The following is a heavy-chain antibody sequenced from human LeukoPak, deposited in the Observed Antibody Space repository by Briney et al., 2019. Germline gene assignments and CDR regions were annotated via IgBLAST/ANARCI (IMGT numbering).Heavy chain of an antibody. D-gene: IGHD2-15*01. Sequence: GASVKVSCKASGYTFTSYDINWVRQAPGQGLEWMGWMNPNSGNTGYAQKFQGRVTMTRNTSISTAYMELSSLISEDTAMYYCARDWRIGYCSGGSCSGMDVWGQGTTVTVSS. V-gene: IGHV1-8*01. J-gene: IGHJ6*02. CDR1: GYTFTSYD. CDR3: ARDWRIGYCSGGSCSGMDV. CDR2: MNPNSGNT.